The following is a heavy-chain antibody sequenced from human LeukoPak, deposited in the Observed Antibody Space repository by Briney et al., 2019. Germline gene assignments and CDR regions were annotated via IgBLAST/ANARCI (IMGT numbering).Heavy chain of an antibody. CDR2: IYHRGST. CDR1: GGSFSGYY. J-gene: IGHJ4*02. D-gene: IGHD6-13*01. Sequence: SETLSLTCAVYGGSFSGYYWSWIRQPPGKGLEWIGYIYHRGSTYYNPSLKSRVTISVDTSKNQFSLKLSSVTAADTAVYYCARRVFGSSSYRPFDYWGQGTLVTVSS. V-gene: IGHV4-34*01. CDR3: ARRVFGSSSYRPFDY.